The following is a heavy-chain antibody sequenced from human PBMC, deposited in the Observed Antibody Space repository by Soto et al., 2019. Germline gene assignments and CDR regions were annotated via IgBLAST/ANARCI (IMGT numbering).Heavy chain of an antibody. CDR2: ISWNSGSI. CDR3: AKTMTSIATTYYFDY. Sequence: EVQLVESGGGLVQPGRSLRLSCAASGFTFDDYAMHWVRQAPGKGLEWVSGISWNSGSIGYADSVKGRFTISRDNAKNYLYLQMNSLRAEDTALYYCAKTMTSIATTYYFDYWGQGTLVTVSS. J-gene: IGHJ4*02. V-gene: IGHV3-9*01. CDR1: GFTFDDYA. D-gene: IGHD6-6*01.